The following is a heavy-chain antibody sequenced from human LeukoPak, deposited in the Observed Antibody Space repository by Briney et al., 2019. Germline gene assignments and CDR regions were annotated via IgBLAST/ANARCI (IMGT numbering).Heavy chain of an antibody. Sequence: SGGSLRLSCAASGFTFSSYGMHWVRQAPGKGLEWVAYTQYDGSNEQYADSVKGRFSISRDSSKNILYLQMNSLRAEDTAVYYCAKDRCSNGIGCYYYYMDVWGTGTTVTISS. CDR2: TQYDGSNE. J-gene: IGHJ6*03. V-gene: IGHV3-30*02. D-gene: IGHD2-8*01. CDR3: AKDRCSNGIGCYYYYMDV. CDR1: GFTFSSYG.